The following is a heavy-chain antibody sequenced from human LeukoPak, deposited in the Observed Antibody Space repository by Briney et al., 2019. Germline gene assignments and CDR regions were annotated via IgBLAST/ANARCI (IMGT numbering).Heavy chain of an antibody. Sequence: SVKVSCKASGGTFSSYAISWLRQAPGQGLEWMGRIIPIFGIANYAQKFQGRVTITADKSTSTAYMELSSLRSEDTAVYYCASSPPSRYCSGGSRVKWFDPWGQGTLVTVSS. CDR3: ASSPPSRYCSGGSRVKWFDP. J-gene: IGHJ5*02. D-gene: IGHD2-15*01. CDR2: IIPIFGIA. CDR1: GGTFSSYA. V-gene: IGHV1-69*04.